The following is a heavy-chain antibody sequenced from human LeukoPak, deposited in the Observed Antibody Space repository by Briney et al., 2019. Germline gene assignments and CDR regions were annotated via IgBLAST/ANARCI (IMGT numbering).Heavy chain of an antibody. V-gene: IGHV3-11*04. CDR2: ISDSGSNI. CDR3: VPLNWNPPGDFDR. J-gene: IGHJ4*02. Sequence: GGSLRLSCAVSGFIFSDYYMSWVRQAPGKGLEWVSYISDSGSNIYYADSVKGRFSISKDNAKNSLYLQMNSLRVEDTAVYYCVPLNWNPPGDFDRWGQGTLVTVSS. D-gene: IGHD1-20*01. CDR1: GFIFSDYY.